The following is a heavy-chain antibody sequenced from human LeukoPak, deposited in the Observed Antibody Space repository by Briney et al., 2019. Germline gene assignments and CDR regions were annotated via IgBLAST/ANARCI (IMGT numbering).Heavy chain of an antibody. CDR2: ISAYNGNT. V-gene: IGHV1-18*01. D-gene: IGHD1-26*01. J-gene: IGHJ5*02. CDR1: GYTFTSYG. Sequence: ASVKASCKASGYTFTSYGISWVRQAPGQGLEWMGWISAYNGNTNYAQKLQGRVTMTTDTSTSTAYMELRSLRSDDTAVYYCARRASGSYRPDNWFDPWGQGTLVTVSS. CDR3: ARRASGSYRPDNWFDP.